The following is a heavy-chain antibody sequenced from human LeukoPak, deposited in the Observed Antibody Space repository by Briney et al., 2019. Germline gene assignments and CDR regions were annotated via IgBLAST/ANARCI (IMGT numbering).Heavy chain of an antibody. CDR2: ISSSGSTI. D-gene: IGHD2-21*02. CDR3: ARSDTNGLNNWFDP. Sequence: PGGSLRLSCAASGFTFSSYEMNWVRQAPGKGLEWVSYISSSGSTIYYADSVKGRFTISRDNAKNSLYLQMNSLRAEDTAVYYCARSDTNGLNNWFDPWGQGTLVTVSS. V-gene: IGHV3-48*03. CDR1: GFTFSSYE. J-gene: IGHJ5*02.